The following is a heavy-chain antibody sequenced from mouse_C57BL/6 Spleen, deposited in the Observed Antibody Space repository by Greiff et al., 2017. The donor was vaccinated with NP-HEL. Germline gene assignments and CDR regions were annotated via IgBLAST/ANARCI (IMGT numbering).Heavy chain of an antibody. CDR1: GYAFSSYW. CDR3: ARSGGYDYDVNYAMDY. J-gene: IGHJ4*01. Sequence: VKLVESGAELVKPGASVKISCKASGYAFSSYWMNWVKQRPGKGLEWIGQIYPGDGDTNYNGKFKGKATLTADKSSSTAYMQLSSLTSEDSAVYFCARSGGYDYDVNYAMDYWGQGTSVTVSS. V-gene: IGHV1-80*01. CDR2: IYPGDGDT. D-gene: IGHD2-4*01.